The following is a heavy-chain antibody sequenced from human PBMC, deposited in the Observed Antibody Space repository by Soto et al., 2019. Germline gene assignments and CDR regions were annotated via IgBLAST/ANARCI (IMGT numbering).Heavy chain of an antibody. Sequence: QSGGSLRLSCAVSGFTVSSNSITWVRQSPGPGLEWVSVLHSDVSTYYVASVKGRFVISRDNSKNTVYLHMNSLRAEYTAIYYCARELGGSWYNWFDPWGQGTMVTVSS. CDR2: LHSDVST. D-gene: IGHD2-15*01. J-gene: IGHJ5*02. V-gene: IGHV3-53*01. CDR3: ARELGGSWYNWFDP. CDR1: GFTVSSNS.